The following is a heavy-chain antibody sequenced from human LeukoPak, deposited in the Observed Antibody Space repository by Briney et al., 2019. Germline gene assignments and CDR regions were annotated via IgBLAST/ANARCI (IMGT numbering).Heavy chain of an antibody. Sequence: GGSLRLSCAASGFTFSSYSMNWVRQAPGKGLEWVSSISSRSSYIYYADSVKGRFTISRDDAKNSLYLQMNSLRGQDTAVYDCASRGSRYGPAAYYFDYWGQGTPLTVSS. CDR1: GFTFSSYS. V-gene: IGHV3-21*01. D-gene: IGHD5-18*01. CDR2: ISSRSSYI. CDR3: ASRGSRYGPAAYYFDY. J-gene: IGHJ4*02.